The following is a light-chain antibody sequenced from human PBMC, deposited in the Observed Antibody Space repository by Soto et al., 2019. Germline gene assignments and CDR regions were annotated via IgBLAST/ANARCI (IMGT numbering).Light chain of an antibody. CDR3: CSYAGSYRRI. CDR2: DVS. J-gene: IGLJ1*01. Sequence: QSVLAQPRSMSGSPGQSVTISSTGTSSDVGGYNYVSWCQQHPGKAPKLMIYDVSKRPSGVPDRFSGSKSGNTASLTISGLQAGDEADYYCCSYAGSYRRIFGTGTKVTVL. V-gene: IGLV2-11*01. CDR1: SSDVGGYNY.